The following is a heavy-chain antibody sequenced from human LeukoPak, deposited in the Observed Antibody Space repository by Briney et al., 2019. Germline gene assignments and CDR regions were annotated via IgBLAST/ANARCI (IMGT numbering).Heavy chain of an antibody. V-gene: IGHV3-9*03. CDR2: ISWNSGSI. Sequence: PGRSLRLSCAASGFTFGGYAMHWVRQAPGKGLERVSGISWNSGSIGYADSVKGRFTISRDNAKNSLYLQMNSLRAEDMALYYCAKGFMPSARGDAFDIWGQGTMVTVSS. CDR1: GFTFGGYA. J-gene: IGHJ3*02. CDR3: AKGFMPSARGDAFDI. D-gene: IGHD3-10*01.